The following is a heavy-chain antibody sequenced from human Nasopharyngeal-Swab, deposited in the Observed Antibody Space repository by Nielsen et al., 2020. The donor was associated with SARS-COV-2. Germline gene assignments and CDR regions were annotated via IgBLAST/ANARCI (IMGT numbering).Heavy chain of an antibody. D-gene: IGHD4-17*01. CDR1: GFTFSNYA. J-gene: IGHJ4*02. CDR3: AKTDYGDLPYYFDY. CDR2: ISGSGGST. Sequence: GESLKISCAAPGFTFSNYAMSWVRQAPGKGLEWVSAISGSGGSTYYANSVKGRFTISRDNSKNTLYLQMNSLRAEDTAVYYCAKTDYGDLPYYFDYWGQGTLVTVSS. V-gene: IGHV3-23*01.